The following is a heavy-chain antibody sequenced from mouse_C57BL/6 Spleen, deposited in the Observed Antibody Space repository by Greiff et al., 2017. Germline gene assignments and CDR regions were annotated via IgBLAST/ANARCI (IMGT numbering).Heavy chain of an antibody. CDR3: AREGPVGATRYAKGC. CDR1: GFNFKDYY. Sequence: EVQLQQSGAELVKPGASVKLSCTASGFNFKDYYMPWVKQRTEQGLEWIGRIDPGDGETKYAPKFQGKATITADTSSNTAYLQLSSLTSEDTAVCYCAREGPVGATRYAKGCWGPGTSVTAAS. CDR2: IDPGDGET. V-gene: IGHV14-2*01. D-gene: IGHD1-1*01. J-gene: IGHJ4*01.